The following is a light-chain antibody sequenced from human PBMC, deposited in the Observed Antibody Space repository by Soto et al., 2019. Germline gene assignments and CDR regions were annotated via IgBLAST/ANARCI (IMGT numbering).Light chain of an antibody. CDR2: DVT. Sequence: LTQPASVSGSPGQSITISCTGTSSDIGDYDYVSWYQHLPGKAPKLLIFDVTHRPSGVSDRFSGSKSGNTASLTISGVRPEDEADYYCCSYTDIALDVVFGGGTQLTV. CDR1: SSDIGDYDY. CDR3: CSYTDIALDVV. J-gene: IGLJ2*01. V-gene: IGLV2-14*01.